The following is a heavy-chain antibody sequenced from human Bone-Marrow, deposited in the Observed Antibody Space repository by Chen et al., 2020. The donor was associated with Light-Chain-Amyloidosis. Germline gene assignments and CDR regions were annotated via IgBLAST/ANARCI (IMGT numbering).Heavy chain of an antibody. Sequence: EVRLVESGGGVVKPGGSLRLSCEASGFSFSNAWVTWVRQAPGKGLEWLGRIKSESDGWTTAFAASVQGRFGISRDQTRNTVYLQMSSLKSDDTAIYYCASDGGLVVVEAAVWGQGTQVTVSS. CDR1: GFSFSNAW. D-gene: IGHD2-21*01. CDR3: ASDGGLVVVEAAV. CDR2: IKSESDGWTT. V-gene: IGHV3-15*01. J-gene: IGHJ4*02.